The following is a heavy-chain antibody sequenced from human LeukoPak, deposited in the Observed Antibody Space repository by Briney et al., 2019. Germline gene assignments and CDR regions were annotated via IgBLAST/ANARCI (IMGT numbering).Heavy chain of an antibody. CDR2: ITATGSTT. CDR1: GFSLSDYY. V-gene: IGHV3-11*01. CDR3: ARRTIITPGGFDY. D-gene: IGHD3-10*01. Sequence: GGSLRLSCAVSGFSLSDYYMTWIRQVPGKGLEWISYITATGSTTYYADSLKGRLTISRDTAKSFVYLQMNSLRVDDTAVYYCARRTIITPGGFDYWGQGTLVTVTS. J-gene: IGHJ4*02.